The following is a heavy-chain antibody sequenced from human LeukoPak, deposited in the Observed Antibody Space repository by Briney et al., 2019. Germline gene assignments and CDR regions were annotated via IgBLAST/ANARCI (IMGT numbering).Heavy chain of an antibody. D-gene: IGHD3-22*01. CDR1: GFTFSSYW. J-gene: IGHJ6*02. V-gene: IGHV3-74*01. Sequence: QAGGSLRLSCAASGFTFSSYWMHWVRQAPGKGLVWVSRINSDGSSTSYADSVKGRFTISSDNAKNTLYLQMNSLRAEDTAVYYCARDREYYYESHGMDVWGQGTTVTVSS. CDR2: INSDGSST. CDR3: ARDREYYYESHGMDV.